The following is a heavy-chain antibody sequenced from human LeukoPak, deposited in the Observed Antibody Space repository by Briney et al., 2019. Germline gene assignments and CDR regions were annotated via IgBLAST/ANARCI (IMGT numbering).Heavy chain of an antibody. V-gene: IGHV3-23*01. D-gene: IGHD2-2*01. J-gene: IGHJ6*02. CDR2: ISGSGDGS. CDR1: GFTFSSCA. CDR3: AKRGFCSSTTCSLYYYYDMDV. Sequence: GASLRLSCAASGFTFSSCAMSWVRQAPGKGLEWVSTISGSGDGSYYADSVKGRFTISRDDSKNTLYLQMNSLRAEDTAIYYCAKRGFCSSTTCSLYYYYDMDVWGQGTTVTVSS.